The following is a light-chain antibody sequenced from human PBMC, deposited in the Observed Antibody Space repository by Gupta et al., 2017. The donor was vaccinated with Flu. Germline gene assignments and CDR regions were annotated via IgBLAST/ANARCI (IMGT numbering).Light chain of an antibody. V-gene: IGLV2-14*04. J-gene: IGLJ3*02. Sequence: ITISCTGTSTDVGGYNYVPWYQQYPGEAPNRIIFYVTNRPAGLARRFSGSKSGDTAFLTISVHQAEDEGDYYCSPYTTSGRGVFGGGTKLTVL. CDR1: STDVGGYNY. CDR3: SPYTTSGRGV. CDR2: YVT.